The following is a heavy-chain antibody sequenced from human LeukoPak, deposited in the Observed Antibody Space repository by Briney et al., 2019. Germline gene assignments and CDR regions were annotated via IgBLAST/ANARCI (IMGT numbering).Heavy chain of an antibody. CDR2: INPHIGAT. J-gene: IGHJ4*02. CDR1: GYTFTGYY. CDR3: ARDGRSYDSGSQTTDY. D-gene: IGHD3-10*01. V-gene: IGHV1-2*02. Sequence: GASVKVSCKASGYTFTGYYLHWVRQAPGQGLEWMGWINPHIGATDYAQKFHGRVTMTRDTSISTAYMELSRLRSDDTAVYYCARDGRSYDSGSQTTDYWGQGTLVTVSS.